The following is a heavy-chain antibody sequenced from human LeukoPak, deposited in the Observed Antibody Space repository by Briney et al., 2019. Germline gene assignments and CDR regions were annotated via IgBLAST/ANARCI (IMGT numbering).Heavy chain of an antibody. J-gene: IGHJ5*02. CDR2: ISSSSSYI. CDR3: AASRVGWFDP. CDR1: GFTFSSYS. Sequence: GGSLRLSCAASGFTFSSYSMNWVRQAPGKGLEWVSSISSSSSYIYYADSVKGRFTISRDNAKNSLYLQMSSLRAEDTAVYYCAASRVGWFDPWGQGTLVTVSS. V-gene: IGHV3-21*01.